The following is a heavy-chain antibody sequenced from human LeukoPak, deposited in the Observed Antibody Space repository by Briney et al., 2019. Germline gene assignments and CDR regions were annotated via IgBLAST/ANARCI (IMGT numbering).Heavy chain of an antibody. CDR2: IIPIFGTA. CDR1: GYILTDYA. CDR3: ATPAVTDENWFDP. J-gene: IGHJ5*02. D-gene: IGHD2-21*02. V-gene: IGHV1-69*13. Sequence: SVKVSCKASGYILTDYAINWVRQAPGQGLEWMGGIIPIFGTANYAQKFQGRVTITADESTSTAYMELSSLRSEDTAVYYCATPAVTDENWFDPWGQGTLVTVSS.